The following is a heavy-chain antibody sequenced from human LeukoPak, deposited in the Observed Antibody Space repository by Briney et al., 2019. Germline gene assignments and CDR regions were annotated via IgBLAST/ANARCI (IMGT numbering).Heavy chain of an antibody. Sequence: SETLSLTCAVYGGSFSGYYWSRISQPPGKGLEWIGEINHSGSTNYNPSLKSRVTISVDTSKNQFSLKLSSVTAADTAVYYCARGPRVVVPAAISNYFDYWGQGTLVTVSS. CDR2: INHSGST. D-gene: IGHD2-2*02. V-gene: IGHV4-34*01. J-gene: IGHJ4*02. CDR3: ARGPRVVVPAAISNYFDY. CDR1: GGSFSGYY.